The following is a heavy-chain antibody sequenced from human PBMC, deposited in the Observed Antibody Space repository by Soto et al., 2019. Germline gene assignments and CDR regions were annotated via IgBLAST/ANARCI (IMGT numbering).Heavy chain of an antibody. D-gene: IGHD2-2*01. CDR3: ARDCIVVVPAAIYGMDV. CDR2: ISSSSSYI. J-gene: IGHJ6*02. CDR1: GFTFSSYS. V-gene: IGHV3-21*01. Sequence: EVQLVESGGGLVKPGGSLRLSCAASGFTFSSYSMNWVRQAPGKGLEWVSSISSSSSYIYYADSGKGRFTISRDNAKNSLYLQMNSLRAEDTAVYYCARDCIVVVPAAIYGMDVWGQGTTVTVSS.